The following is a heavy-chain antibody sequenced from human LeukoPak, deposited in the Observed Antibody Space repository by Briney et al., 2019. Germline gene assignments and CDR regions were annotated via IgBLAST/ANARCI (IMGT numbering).Heavy chain of an antibody. CDR2: INWNGGST. CDR3: ARYYDSSGYYYYYYYMDV. CDR1: GFTFDDYG. V-gene: IGHV3-20*04. D-gene: IGHD3-22*01. J-gene: IGHJ6*03. Sequence: GGSLRLFCGASGFTFDDYGMSWVRQAPGKGLVWVSGINWNGGSTGYADSVKGRFTISRDNAKNALYLQMNSLRAEDTALYYCARYYDSSGYYYYYYYMDVWGKGTTVTVSS.